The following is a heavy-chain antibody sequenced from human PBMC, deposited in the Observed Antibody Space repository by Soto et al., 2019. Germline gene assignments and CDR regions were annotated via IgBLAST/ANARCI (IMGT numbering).Heavy chain of an antibody. Sequence: LRLSCAASGFTFSSSWMSWVRQSPGKGLEWVANIKQDGSEKYYVDSVKGRFTISRDNAKNSLYLQMNSLRAEDTAVYYCARVKTPYYYYYGMDVWGQGTTVTVSS. CDR3: ARVKTPYYYYYGMDV. V-gene: IGHV3-7*03. D-gene: IGHD2-15*01. CDR2: IKQDGSEK. J-gene: IGHJ6*02. CDR1: GFTFSSSW.